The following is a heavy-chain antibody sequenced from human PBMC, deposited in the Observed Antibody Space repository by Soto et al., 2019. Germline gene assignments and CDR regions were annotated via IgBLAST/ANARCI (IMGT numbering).Heavy chain of an antibody. CDR1: GYTFTSYD. V-gene: IGHV1-8*01. Sequence: QVQLVQSGAEVKKPGASVKVSCKASGYTFTSYDINWVRQATGQGLEWMGWMNPNSGNTGYAQKFQGRVTMTRNTSISTAYMELSSLRSEDTAVYYCARGLKTRETYYYYMDVWGKGTTVTVSS. D-gene: IGHD1-26*01. J-gene: IGHJ6*03. CDR2: MNPNSGNT. CDR3: ARGLKTRETYYYYMDV.